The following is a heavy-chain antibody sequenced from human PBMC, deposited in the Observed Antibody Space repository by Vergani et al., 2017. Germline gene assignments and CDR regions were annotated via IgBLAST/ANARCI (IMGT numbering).Heavy chain of an antibody. V-gene: IGHV2-70*01. J-gene: IGHJ3*02. D-gene: IGHD1-1*01. CDR1: GFSLSTSGMC. CDR2: IDWDDDK. Sequence: QVTLRESGPALVKPTQTLTLTCTFSGFSLSTSGMCVSWIRQPPGKALEWLALIDWDDDKYYSTSLKTRLTISKDTSKYQVVFIMTYMDPVDTATYYCARVSWNDPWAFDIWGQGTMVTVSS. CDR3: ARVSWNDPWAFDI.